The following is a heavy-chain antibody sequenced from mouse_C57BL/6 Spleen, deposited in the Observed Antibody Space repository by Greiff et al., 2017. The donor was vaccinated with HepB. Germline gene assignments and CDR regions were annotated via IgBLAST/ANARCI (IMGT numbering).Heavy chain of an antibody. V-gene: IGHV2-2*01. CDR3: ASYYGSSYYYAMDY. Sequence: VQLVESGPGLVQPSQSLSITCTVSGFSLTSYGVHWVRQSPGKGLEWLGVIWSGGSTDYNAAFISRLSISKDNSKIQVFFKMNSLQADDTAIYYCASYYGSSYYYAMDYWGQGTSVTVSS. J-gene: IGHJ4*01. CDR2: IWSGGST. CDR1: GFSLTSYG. D-gene: IGHD1-1*01.